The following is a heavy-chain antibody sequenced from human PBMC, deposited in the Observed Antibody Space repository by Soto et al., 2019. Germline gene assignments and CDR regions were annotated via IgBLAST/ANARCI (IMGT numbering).Heavy chain of an antibody. CDR3: ARGRIVVVVAGWFDP. D-gene: IGHD2-15*01. Sequence: QVQLQQWGAGLLKPSETLSLTCAVYGGSFSGYYWSWIRQPPGKGLEWIGEINHSGSTNYNPSLNSRVTISVDTSKNQFSLKLSSVTAADTAVYYCARGRIVVVVAGWFDPWGQGTLVTVSS. CDR2: INHSGST. J-gene: IGHJ5*02. V-gene: IGHV4-34*01. CDR1: GGSFSGYY.